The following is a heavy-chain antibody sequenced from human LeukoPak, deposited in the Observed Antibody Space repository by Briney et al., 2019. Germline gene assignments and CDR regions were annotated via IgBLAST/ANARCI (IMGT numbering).Heavy chain of an antibody. J-gene: IGHJ4*02. CDR2: IYYSGST. CDR1: GGSISSSSYY. Sequence: PSETLSLTCTVSGGSISSSSYYWGWLRQPPGKGLEWIGSIYYSGSTYYNPSLKSRVTISVDTSKNQFSLKLSSVTAADTAVYYCARNYYDSSGYYYASYYFDYWGQGTLVTVSS. CDR3: ARNYYDSSGYYYASYYFDY. D-gene: IGHD3-22*01. V-gene: IGHV4-39*01.